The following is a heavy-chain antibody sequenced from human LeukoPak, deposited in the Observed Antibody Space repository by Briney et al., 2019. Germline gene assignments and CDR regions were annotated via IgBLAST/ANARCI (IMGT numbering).Heavy chain of an antibody. CDR1: GYTFTCYY. CDR3: ARADPYYGSGSSRFDP. D-gene: IGHD3-10*01. V-gene: IGHV1-46*01. Sequence: ASVKVSCKASGYTFTCYYMHWVRQAPGQGLEWMGIINPSGGSTSYAQKFQGRVTMTRDTSTSTVYMELSSLRSEDTAVYYCARADPYYGSGSSRFDPWGQGTLVTVSS. CDR2: INPSGGST. J-gene: IGHJ5*02.